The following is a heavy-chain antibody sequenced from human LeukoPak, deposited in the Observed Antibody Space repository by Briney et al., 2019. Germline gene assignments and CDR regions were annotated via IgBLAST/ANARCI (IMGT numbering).Heavy chain of an antibody. D-gene: IGHD6-13*01. CDR1: GYTFTGYY. Sequence: GASVKVSCKASGYTFTGYYMHWVRQAPGQGLEWMGWINPNSGGTNYAQKFQGRVTMTRDTSISTAYMELSRLRSDDTAVYYCAREHFAPPAAPKYNWFDPWGQGTLVTVSS. CDR2: INPNSGGT. CDR3: AREHFAPPAAPKYNWFDP. J-gene: IGHJ5*02. V-gene: IGHV1-2*02.